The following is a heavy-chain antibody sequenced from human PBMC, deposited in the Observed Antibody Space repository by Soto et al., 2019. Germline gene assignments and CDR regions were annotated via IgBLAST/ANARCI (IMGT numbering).Heavy chain of an antibody. CDR1: GGSFSGYY. CDR3: ARDRAYYDFWSGYSAPPYYYLDV. V-gene: IGHV4-34*01. J-gene: IGHJ6*03. Sequence: SETLSLTCAVYGGSFSGYYWSWIRQPPGKGLEWIGEINHSGSTNYNPSLKSRVTISVDTSKNQFSLKLSSVTAADTAVYYCARDRAYYDFWSGYSAPPYYYLDVGGKGPRSPSP. D-gene: IGHD3-3*01. CDR2: INHSGST.